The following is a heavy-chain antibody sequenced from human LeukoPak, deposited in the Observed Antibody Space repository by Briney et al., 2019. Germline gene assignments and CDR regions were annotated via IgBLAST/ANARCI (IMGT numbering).Heavy chain of an antibody. CDR1: GGSFSGYY. Sequence: PSETLSLTCAVYGGSFSGYYRSWIRQPPGKGLEWIGEINHSGSTNYNPSLKSRVTISVDTSKNQFSLKLSSVTAADTAVYYCAILFYGYSSGMAVWAKGPRSPSP. CDR3: AILFYGYSSGMAV. D-gene: IGHD5-18*01. J-gene: IGHJ6*02. V-gene: IGHV4-34*01. CDR2: INHSGST.